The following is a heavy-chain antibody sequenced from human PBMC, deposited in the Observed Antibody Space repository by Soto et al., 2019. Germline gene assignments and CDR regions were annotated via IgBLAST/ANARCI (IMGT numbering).Heavy chain of an antibody. CDR2: VSANNGHT. CDR3: ARDIESVTAKHFFYYYAMDV. Sequence: ASVKVSCKASGFTFSNYVLNWVLQAPGQGHEWMGWVSANNGHTNYAQNLQGRVSMTTDTSTSTAYMELRGLTFDDTAVYYCARDIESVTAKHFFYYYAMDVWGQGTTVTVSS. V-gene: IGHV1-18*01. D-gene: IGHD2-8*01. J-gene: IGHJ6*02. CDR1: GFTFSNYV.